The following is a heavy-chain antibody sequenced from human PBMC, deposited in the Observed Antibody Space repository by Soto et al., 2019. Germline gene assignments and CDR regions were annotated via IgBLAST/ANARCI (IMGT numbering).Heavy chain of an antibody. J-gene: IGHJ4*02. V-gene: IGHV3-30-3*02. D-gene: IGHD3-22*01. CDR1: GFTFSSYA. CDR2: ISYDGSNK. Sequence: SLRLSCAASGFTFSSYAMHWVRQAPGKGLEWVAVISYDGSNKYYADSVKGRFTISRDNSKNTLYLQMNSLRAEDTAVYYCAKKDSLGNYYDSSGYFSYFDYWGQGTLVTVSS. CDR3: AKKDSLGNYYDSSGYFSYFDY.